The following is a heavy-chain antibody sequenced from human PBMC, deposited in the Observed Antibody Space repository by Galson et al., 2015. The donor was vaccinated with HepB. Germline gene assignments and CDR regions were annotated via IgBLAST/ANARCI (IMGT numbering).Heavy chain of an antibody. CDR2: MNTDGSFT. CDR3: ARDGDGY. J-gene: IGHJ4*02. D-gene: IGHD3-3*01. Sequence: SLRLSCAASGFSFSRYWMHWVRQAPGQGLVWVSRMNTDGSFTEYADSVKGRFTTSRDNAKNTLYLQMNNLRAEDTAVYYCARDGDGYWGQRTLVTVSS. CDR1: GFSFSRYW. V-gene: IGHV3-74*03.